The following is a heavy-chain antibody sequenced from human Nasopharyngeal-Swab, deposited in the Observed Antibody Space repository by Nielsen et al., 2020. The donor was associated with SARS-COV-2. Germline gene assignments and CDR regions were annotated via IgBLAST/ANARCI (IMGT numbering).Heavy chain of an antibody. J-gene: IGHJ4*02. CDR3: TTDRFYDYVWGSYRPNDY. CDR2: IKSKTDGGTT. Sequence: GESLKISCAASGFTFSNAWMSWVRQAPGKGLEWVGRIKSKTDGGTTDYAPPVKGRFTISRDDSKNTLYLQMNSLKTEDTAVYYCTTDRFYDYVWGSYRPNDYWGQGTLVTVSS. D-gene: IGHD3-16*02. CDR1: GFTFSNAW. V-gene: IGHV3-15*01.